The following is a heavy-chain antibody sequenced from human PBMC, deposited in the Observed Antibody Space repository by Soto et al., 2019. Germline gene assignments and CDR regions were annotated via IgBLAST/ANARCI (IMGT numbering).Heavy chain of an antibody. J-gene: IGHJ6*02. CDR1: GYSFTSYW. CDR3: ASGYCSSTSCARPYYYYGMDV. V-gene: IGHV5-51*01. CDR2: IYPGDSDT. D-gene: IGHD2-2*01. Sequence: GESLKISCKGSGYSFTSYWIGWVRQMPGKGLEWMGIIYPGDSDTRYSPSFQGQVTISADKSISTAYLQWSSLKASDTAMYYCASGYCSSTSCARPYYYYGMDVWGQGTTVTVSS.